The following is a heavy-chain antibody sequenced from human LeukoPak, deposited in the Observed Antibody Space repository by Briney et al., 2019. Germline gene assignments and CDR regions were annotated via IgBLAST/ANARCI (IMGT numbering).Heavy chain of an antibody. V-gene: IGHV3-72*01. J-gene: IGHJ4*02. CDR3: TRVRLGATTRYFDY. CDR1: GFTFSDHY. Sequence: GGSLRLSCAASGFTFSDHYMDWVRQSPGKGLEWVGRVKNKANSYTTEYAASVKGRFTISRDDSKNSLYLQMNSLKTEDTAMYYCTRVRLGATTRYFDYWGQGTLVTVSS. D-gene: IGHD1-26*01. CDR2: VKNKANSYTT.